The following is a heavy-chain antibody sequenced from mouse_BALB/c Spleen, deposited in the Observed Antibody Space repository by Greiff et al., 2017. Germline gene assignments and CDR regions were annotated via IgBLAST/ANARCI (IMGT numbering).Heavy chain of an antibody. CDR1: GYSFTGYN. J-gene: IGHJ4*01. V-gene: IGHV1-39*01. Sequence: EVKLVESGPELEKPGASVKISCKASGYSFTGYNMNWVKQSNGKSLEWIGNIDPYYGGTSYNQKFKGKATLTVDKSSSTAYMQLKSLTSEDSAVYYCARSDGYDPRYAMDYWGQGTSVTVSS. D-gene: IGHD2-2*01. CDR2: IDPYYGGT. CDR3: ARSDGYDPRYAMDY.